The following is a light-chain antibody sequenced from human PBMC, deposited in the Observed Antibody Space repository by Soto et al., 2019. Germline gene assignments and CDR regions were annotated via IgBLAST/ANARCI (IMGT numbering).Light chain of an antibody. CDR3: QQRSNWPPRNT. J-gene: IGKJ2*01. CDR1: QSVSSY. V-gene: IGKV3-11*01. Sequence: EILLTQSPAPLSLSPGERATLSCRSSQSVSSYLAWYQQKPGQAPRLLIYDASNRATGIPARFSGSGSGTDFTRTISSLEPEDFAVYYCQQRSNWPPRNTFGQGTKLEIK. CDR2: DAS.